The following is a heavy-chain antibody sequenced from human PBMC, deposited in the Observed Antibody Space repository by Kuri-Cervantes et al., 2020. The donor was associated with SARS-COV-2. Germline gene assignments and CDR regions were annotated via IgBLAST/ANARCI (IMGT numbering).Heavy chain of an antibody. CDR2: ISGSGGAT. CDR1: GFTFSSHA. J-gene: IGHJ4*02. Sequence: GESLKISCAASGFTFSSHAMIWVRQAPGKGLEWVSSISGSGGATYYADSAKGRFTISRDNSKNTLSPQMNSLRAEDTAVYYCAKPLGYSGYDPPDYWGQGTLVTVSS. D-gene: IGHD5-12*01. V-gene: IGHV3-23*01. CDR3: AKPLGYSGYDPPDY.